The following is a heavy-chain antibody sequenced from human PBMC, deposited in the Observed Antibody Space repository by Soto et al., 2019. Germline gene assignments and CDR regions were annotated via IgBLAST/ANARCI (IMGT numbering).Heavy chain of an antibody. CDR2: IYHSGST. CDR3: ARAFYGDYAAPYHGMDV. J-gene: IGHJ6*02. V-gene: IGHV4-38-2*01. Sequence: SETLSLTCAVSGYSIGNTYYWGWIRQPPGKGLEWIGNIYHSGSTYYNPSLDSRVTISVDTSNNWLSLELSVVTAADTAVYYCARAFYGDYAAPYHGMDVWGQGTKVS. CDR1: GYSIGNTYY. D-gene: IGHD4-17*01.